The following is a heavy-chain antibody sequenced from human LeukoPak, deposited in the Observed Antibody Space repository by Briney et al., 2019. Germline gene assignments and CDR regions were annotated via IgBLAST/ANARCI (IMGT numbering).Heavy chain of an antibody. CDR3: AREGSYCVVGDCYSFDF. V-gene: IGHV1-2*02. CDR1: GYRFISNY. D-gene: IGHD2-21*02. CDR2: MHPGNGNT. Sequence: ASVKVSCKASGYRFISNYIQWVRQAPGLGPEWVGWMHPGNGNTRYAEKFQGRVTMTRDTSINTAYLDLNSLRSDDTAVYYCAREGSYCVVGDCYSFDFWGQGTLITVSS. J-gene: IGHJ4*02.